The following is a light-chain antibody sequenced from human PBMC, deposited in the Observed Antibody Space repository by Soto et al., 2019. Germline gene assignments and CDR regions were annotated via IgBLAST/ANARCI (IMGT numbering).Light chain of an antibody. V-gene: IGKV3-20*01. CDR2: DAS. J-gene: IGKJ5*01. Sequence: VVTQSPGTLSLSPGERATLSCRASQSVSNNYLAWYQQKPGQAPRLLIYDASSRATGIPDRFSGSGSGTDFTLTISRLEPEDSAVYYCQQYGSSPPITFGQGTRLEIK. CDR1: QSVSNNY. CDR3: QQYGSSPPIT.